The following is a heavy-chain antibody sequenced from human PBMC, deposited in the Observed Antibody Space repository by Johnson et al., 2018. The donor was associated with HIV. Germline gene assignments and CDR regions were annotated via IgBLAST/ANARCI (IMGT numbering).Heavy chain of an antibody. Sequence: HVQLVESGGGLIQPGASLRLSCVASGFTVRSNYMSWVRQAPGKGLEWVAVISYDGSNKYYADSVKGRLTISRDNSDNFLYLSMNRLSTDDTAGYYCVRGWHTSGRCDVFDIWGQGTTVIVSS. CDR1: GFTVRSNY. CDR3: VRGWHTSGRCDVFDI. D-gene: IGHD6-19*01. V-gene: IGHV3-30*14. CDR2: ISYDGSNK. J-gene: IGHJ3*02.